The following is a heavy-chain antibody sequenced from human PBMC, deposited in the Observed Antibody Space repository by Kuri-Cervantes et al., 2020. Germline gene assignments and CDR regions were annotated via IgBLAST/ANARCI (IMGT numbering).Heavy chain of an antibody. CDR3: ARDGKQLAHRLGYYYYMDV. CDR2: ISAYNGDT. CDR1: GYIFTSYD. Sequence: ASVKVSCKASGYIFTSYDISWVRQAPGQGLEWMGWISAYNGDTKYAQKVQGRVTMTTDTSTSTAYMELRSLRSDDTAVYYCARDGKQLAHRLGYYYYMDVWGKGTTVTVSS. J-gene: IGHJ6*03. D-gene: IGHD6-6*01. V-gene: IGHV1-18*01.